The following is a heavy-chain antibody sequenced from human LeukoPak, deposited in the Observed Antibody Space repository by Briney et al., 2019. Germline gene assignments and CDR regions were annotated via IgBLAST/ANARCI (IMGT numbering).Heavy chain of an antibody. CDR3: ARDRHYYDSSGYYDY. CDR2: IYSGGTT. J-gene: IGHJ4*02. D-gene: IGHD3-22*01. Sequence: GGSLRLSCAASVFTVSSNYMSWVRHAPGKGLEWVSVIYSGGTTYYADSVKGRFTISRDNSKKTLYLQTNSLRAEDTAVYYCARDRHYYDSSGYYDYWGQGTLVTVSS. CDR1: VFTVSSNY. V-gene: IGHV3-53*01.